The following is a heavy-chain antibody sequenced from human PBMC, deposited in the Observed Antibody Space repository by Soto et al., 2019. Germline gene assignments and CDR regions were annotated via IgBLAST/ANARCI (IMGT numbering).Heavy chain of an antibody. Sequence: ASVKVSCKASGYTFTGYYMHWVRQAPGQGLEWMGWINPNSGGTNYAQKFQGWVTMTRDTSISTAYMELSRLRSDDTAVYYCASGPDPGIAVRPTGSSMGFWGKGTLVTVSS. J-gene: IGHJ1*01. CDR2: INPNSGGT. CDR3: ASGPDPGIAVRPTGSSMGF. D-gene: IGHD6-6*01. V-gene: IGHV1-2*04. CDR1: GYTFTGYY.